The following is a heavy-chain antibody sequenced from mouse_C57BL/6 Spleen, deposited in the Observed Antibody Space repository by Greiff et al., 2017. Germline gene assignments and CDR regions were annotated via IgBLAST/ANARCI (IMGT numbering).Heavy chain of an antibody. CDR3: ARTTVSSMDY. J-gene: IGHJ4*01. CDR2: ISSGSSTI. CDR1: GFTFSDYG. V-gene: IGHV5-17*01. Sequence: DVKLVESGGGLVKPGGSLKLSCAASGFTFSDYGMHWVRQAPEKGLEWVAYISSGSSTIYYADTVKGRFTISRDNAKNTLCLQMTSLRSEDTALYYFARTTVSSMDYWGQGTSVTVSS. D-gene: IGHD1-1*01.